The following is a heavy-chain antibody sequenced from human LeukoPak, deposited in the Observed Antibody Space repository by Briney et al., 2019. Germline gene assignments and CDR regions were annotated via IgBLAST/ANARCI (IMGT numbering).Heavy chain of an antibody. CDR3: AREYYDFWSGKPTYFDY. Sequence: PSETLSLTCTVSGGSISSGSYYWSSIRQPAGKGLEWIGRIYTSGSTNYNPSLKSRVTISVDTSKNQFSLKLSSVTAADTAVYYCAREYYDFWSGKPTYFDYWGQGTLVTVSS. V-gene: IGHV4-61*02. D-gene: IGHD3-3*01. CDR2: IYTSGST. J-gene: IGHJ4*02. CDR1: GGSISSGSYY.